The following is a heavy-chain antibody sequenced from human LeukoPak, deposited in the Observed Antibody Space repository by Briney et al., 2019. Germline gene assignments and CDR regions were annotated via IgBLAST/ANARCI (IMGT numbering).Heavy chain of an antibody. D-gene: IGHD3-22*01. Sequence: GESLKISCKGSGYTFTNYWIGWVRQMPGKGLEWMGIIYPDDSDIRYSPSFQGQVTISAHKSITTAYLQWSSPKASDTAMYYCARYYYDRAVGPFDYWGQGSLVTVSS. CDR1: GYTFTNYW. CDR2: IYPDDSDI. V-gene: IGHV5-51*01. CDR3: ARYYYDRAVGPFDY. J-gene: IGHJ4*02.